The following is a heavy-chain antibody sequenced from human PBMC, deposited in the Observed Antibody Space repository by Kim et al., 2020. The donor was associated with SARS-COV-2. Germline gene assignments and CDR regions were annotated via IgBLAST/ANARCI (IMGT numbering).Heavy chain of an antibody. J-gene: IGHJ4*02. CDR3: AKAQRITMVRGVTAADY. Sequence: VKGRFTISRDNSKNTLYLQMNSLRAEDTAVYYCAKAQRITMVRGVTAADYWGQGTLVTVSS. D-gene: IGHD3-10*01. V-gene: IGHV3-23*01.